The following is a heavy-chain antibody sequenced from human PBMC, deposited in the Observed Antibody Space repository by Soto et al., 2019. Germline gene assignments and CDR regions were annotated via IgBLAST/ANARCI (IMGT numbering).Heavy chain of an antibody. D-gene: IGHD4-17*01. Sequence: QVQLVQSGAEVKKPGSSVKVSCKASAVSFSSNALTWVRQAPGQGLEWMGGIIPYFHTANYAQKFQGRVTITADKSTSTAYMELSSLRSDDTAVYYCARLRGPYGGTSRGVFDIWGQGTMVTVSS. V-gene: IGHV1-69*06. CDR2: IIPYFHTA. CDR3: ARLRGPYGGTSRGVFDI. CDR1: AVSFSSNA. J-gene: IGHJ3*02.